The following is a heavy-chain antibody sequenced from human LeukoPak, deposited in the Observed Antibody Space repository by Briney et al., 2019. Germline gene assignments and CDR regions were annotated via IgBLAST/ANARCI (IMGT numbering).Heavy chain of an antibody. Sequence: GGSLRLSCAASGFTFSSYAMNWVRQAPGKGLEWVSGINDNGGRTYYADSVKGRFTISRDNSKNTLYLQMNSLRAEDTALYYCAKDTRDREAAASRGYYFDCWGQGTLVSVSS. CDR2: INDNGGRT. D-gene: IGHD6-13*01. J-gene: IGHJ4*02. CDR3: AKDTRDREAAASRGYYFDC. V-gene: IGHV3-23*01. CDR1: GFTFSSYA.